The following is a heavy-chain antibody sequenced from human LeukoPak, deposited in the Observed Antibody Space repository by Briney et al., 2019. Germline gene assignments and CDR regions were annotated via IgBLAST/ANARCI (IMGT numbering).Heavy chain of an antibody. J-gene: IGHJ4*02. Sequence: GGSLRLSCAASGITFSNYAMSWVREAPGKGLEWVSAVSGSGGTTYFADSVKGRFTISRDNSKNTLFLQMNSLRAEDTAVYYCARLIAAAATGFDYWGQGTLVTVSS. CDR3: ARLIAAAATGFDY. CDR1: GITFSNYA. V-gene: IGHV3-23*01. D-gene: IGHD6-13*01. CDR2: VSGSGGTT.